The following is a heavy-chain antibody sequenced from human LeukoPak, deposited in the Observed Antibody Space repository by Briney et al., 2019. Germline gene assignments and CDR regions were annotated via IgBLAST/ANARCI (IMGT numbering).Heavy chain of an antibody. CDR1: GFTFSSYA. D-gene: IGHD2/OR15-2a*01. CDR3: ARGKTSQNIVTRKTYNWFDP. V-gene: IGHV3-48*04. CDR2: ISSSGSTI. J-gene: IGHJ5*02. Sequence: GGSLRLSCAASGFTFSSYAMSWVRQAPGKGLEWVSYISSSGSTIYYADSVKGRFTISRDNAKNSLYLQMNSLRAEDTAVYYCARGKTSQNIVTRKTYNWFDPWGQGTLVTVSS.